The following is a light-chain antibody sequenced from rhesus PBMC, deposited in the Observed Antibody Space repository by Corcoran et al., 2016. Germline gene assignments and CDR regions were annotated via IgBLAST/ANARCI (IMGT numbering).Light chain of an antibody. V-gene: IGKV1-25*01. CDR1: QGISSY. Sequence: DIQMTQSPSSVSASVGDRVIITCRASQGISSYLAWYQQKPGKAPKLLIYYATTLQSGVPSRFSGSGSGTECTLTINSLQPEDFATYYCQQYNSLPLTFGGGTKVEIK. J-gene: IGKJ4*01. CDR2: YAT. CDR3: QQYNSLPLT.